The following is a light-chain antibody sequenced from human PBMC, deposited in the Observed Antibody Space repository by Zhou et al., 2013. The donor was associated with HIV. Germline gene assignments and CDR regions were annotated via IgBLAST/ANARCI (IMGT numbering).Light chain of an antibody. V-gene: IGKV1-16*01. CDR2: AAS. Sequence: IQMTQSPPSLSTYVGDRVTITCRASHDVGTSLAWFQQRPGKAPKSLIYAASRSQSGVPSRFSGSGSGTEFTLTISSLQPEDFATYYCQQSYSTSRGRWTFGQG. CDR3: QQSYSTSRGRWT. CDR1: HDVGTS. J-gene: IGKJ1*01.